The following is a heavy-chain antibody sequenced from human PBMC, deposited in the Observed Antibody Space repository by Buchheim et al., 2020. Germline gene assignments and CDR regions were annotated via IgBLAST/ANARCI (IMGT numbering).Heavy chain of an antibody. CDR1: GGSFSGYY. D-gene: IGHD3-10*01. J-gene: IGHJ4*02. Sequence: QLQLQESGSGLVKPSQTLSLTCAVYGGSFSGYYWSWIRQPPGKGLEWIGEINHSGSTNYNPSLKSRVTISVDTSKNQFSLKLSSVTAADTAVYYCASLRLYGSGSYKVPRVDYWGQGTL. CDR3: ASLRLYGSGSYKVPRVDY. CDR2: INHSGST. V-gene: IGHV4-34*09.